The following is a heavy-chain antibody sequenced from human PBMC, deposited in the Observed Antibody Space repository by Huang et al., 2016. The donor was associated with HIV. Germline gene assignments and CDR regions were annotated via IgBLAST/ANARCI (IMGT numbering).Heavy chain of an antibody. V-gene: IGHV3-30*02. CDR3: VKETVQWLVTY. J-gene: IGHJ4*02. CDR2: IQYDGSNK. Sequence: QVQVVESGGGVVQPGGSLRLSCAASGFTSSSHGMHWVRQAPGKGLGWWAFIQYDGSNKYFADSVKGRFTMSRDNSKNTLYLQMNSLRGEDTAVYYCVKETVQWLVTYWGQGTLVTVSS. CDR1: GFTSSSHG. D-gene: IGHD6-19*01.